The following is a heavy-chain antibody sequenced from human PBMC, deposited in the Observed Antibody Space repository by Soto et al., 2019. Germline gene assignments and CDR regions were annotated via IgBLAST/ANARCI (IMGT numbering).Heavy chain of an antibody. CDR2: ISYDGSNK. Sequence: PGGSLRLSRAASGFTSSSYGMHWVRQAPGKGLEWVAVISYDGSNKYYADSVKGRFTISRDNSKNTLYLQMNSLRAEDTAVYYCAKDPRAVTSKQYGKGYYYYYYMDVWGKGTTVTVSS. V-gene: IGHV3-30*18. CDR1: GFTSSSYG. D-gene: IGHD4-4*01. J-gene: IGHJ6*03. CDR3: AKDPRAVTSKQYGKGYYYYYYMDV.